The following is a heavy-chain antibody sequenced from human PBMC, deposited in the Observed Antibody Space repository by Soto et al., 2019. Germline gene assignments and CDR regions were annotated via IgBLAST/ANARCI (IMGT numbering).Heavy chain of an antibody. V-gene: IGHV1-69*13. CDR2: IIPIFGTA. D-gene: IGHD2-15*01. J-gene: IGHJ6*02. CDR1: GGTFSSYA. Sequence: SVKVSCKASGGTFSSYAISWVRQAPGQGLEWMGGIIPIFGTANYAQKFQGRVTITADESTSTAYMELSSLRSEDTAVYYCAAGLGYCSGGSCYSGRPYYYGMDVWGQGTTVTVS. CDR3: AAGLGYCSGGSCYSGRPYYYGMDV.